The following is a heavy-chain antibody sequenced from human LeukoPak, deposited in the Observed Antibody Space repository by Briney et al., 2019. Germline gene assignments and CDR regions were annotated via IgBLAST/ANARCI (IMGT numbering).Heavy chain of an antibody. J-gene: IGHJ3*02. CDR2: ISSSSRYI. V-gene: IGHV3-21*03. CDR3: AKDQDNTSGWYFAFDI. CDR1: GFTFSSYS. D-gene: IGHD6-19*01. Sequence: PGGSLRLSCAASGFTFSSYSMNWVRQAPGKGLEWVSSISSSSRYIYYADSVKGRFTISRDNAKNSLYLQMKSLRAEDTAVYYCAKDQDNTSGWYFAFDIWGQGTMVTVSS.